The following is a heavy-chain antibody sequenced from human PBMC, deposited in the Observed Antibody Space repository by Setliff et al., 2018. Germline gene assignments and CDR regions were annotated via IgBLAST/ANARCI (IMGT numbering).Heavy chain of an antibody. CDR3: ARMSGFLYLDV. V-gene: IGHV4-61*09. D-gene: IGHD3-3*01. J-gene: IGHJ6*03. CDR2: IYTSWST. CDR1: GGSINSRTYY. Sequence: SETLSLTCTVSGGSINSRTYYWSWIRQSAGKGLEWIGHIYTSWSTVYNPSPKGRVTMSVDTSKNQFSLELTSVTAADTAVYYCARMSGFLYLDVWGNGTTVTVSS.